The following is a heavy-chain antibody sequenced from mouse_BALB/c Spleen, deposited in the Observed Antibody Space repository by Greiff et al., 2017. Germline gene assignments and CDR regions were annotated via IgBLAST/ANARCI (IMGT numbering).Heavy chain of an antibody. CDR1: GFTFSSYA. CDR3: ARELLRVAY. CDR2: ISSGGST. J-gene: IGHJ3*01. D-gene: IGHD1-1*01. V-gene: IGHV5-6-5*01. Sequence: DVMLVESGGGLVQPGGSLKLSCAASGFTFSSYAMSWVRQTPEKRLEWVASISSGGSTYYPDSVKGRFTISRDNARNILYLQMSSLRSEDTAMYYCARELLRVAYWGQGTLVTVSA.